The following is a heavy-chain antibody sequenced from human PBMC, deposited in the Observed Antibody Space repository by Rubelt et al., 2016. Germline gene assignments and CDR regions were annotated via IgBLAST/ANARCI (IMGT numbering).Heavy chain of an antibody. D-gene: IGHD5-24*01. CDR1: GFTFSTYW. J-gene: IGHJ4*02. V-gene: IGHV3-74*01. Sequence: EVQVVESGGGLSQPGGSLRLSCAASGFTFSTYWMQWFRQAPGKGLVWVSRIASDGDPTTYADSVEGRFAISRDNARNTRYLQMNSLGVDDTAVYYCARDRDGPGATSDYWGQGTLVTVSS. CDR2: IASDGDPT. CDR3: ARDRDGPGATSDY.